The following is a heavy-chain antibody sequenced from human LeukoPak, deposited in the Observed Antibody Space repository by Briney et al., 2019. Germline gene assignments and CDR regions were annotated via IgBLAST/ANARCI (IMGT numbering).Heavy chain of an antibody. CDR1: EYTFIGYF. V-gene: IGHV1-2*02. Sequence: GAPVKVSCKASEYTFIGYFMHWVRQAPGQGLEGMGWINPNTGGRNYGQKFQGRVTMTRDTAISTAYMELSGLKSDDTAVYYCARARGYCGGDTCHIYGMDVWGQGTTVTVSS. D-gene: IGHD2-15*01. J-gene: IGHJ6*02. CDR3: ARARGYCGGDTCHIYGMDV. CDR2: INPNTGGR.